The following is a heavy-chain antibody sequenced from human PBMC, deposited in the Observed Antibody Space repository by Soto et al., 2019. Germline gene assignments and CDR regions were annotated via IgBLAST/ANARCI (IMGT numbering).Heavy chain of an antibody. V-gene: IGHV4-39*01. CDR3: ARPGYSSSWYWFDP. CDR1: GVSFRSSDYY. J-gene: IGHJ5*02. D-gene: IGHD6-13*01. Sequence: SETLSLTCTVSGVSFRSSDYYWGWIRQPPNKGLEWIGSMHYSGSTFYNPSLKSRVSISVDTSKNQFSLKLTSVTAADTAVYYCARPGYSSSWYWFDPWGQGTLVTVSS. CDR2: MHYSGST.